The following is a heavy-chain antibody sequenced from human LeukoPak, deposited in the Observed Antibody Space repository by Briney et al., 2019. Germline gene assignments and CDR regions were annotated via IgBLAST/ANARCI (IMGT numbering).Heavy chain of an antibody. CDR2: INPSGGST. CDR3: ARDFRRGAAGTEAIDY. V-gene: IGHV1-46*01. Sequence: ASVKVSCKASGYTFTSYYMHWVRQAPGQGLEWMGIINPSGGSTSYAQKFQGRVTMTRDTSTSTVYMELSSLRSEDTAVYYCARDFRRGAAGTEAIDYWGQGTLVTVSS. D-gene: IGHD6-13*01. J-gene: IGHJ4*02. CDR1: GYTFTSYY.